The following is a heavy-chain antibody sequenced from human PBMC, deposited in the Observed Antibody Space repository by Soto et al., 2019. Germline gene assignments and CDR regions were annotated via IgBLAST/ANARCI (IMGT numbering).Heavy chain of an antibody. D-gene: IGHD2-15*01. CDR2: IYYTAST. J-gene: IGHJ6*03. CDR3: ASPTGTGDIVVVLGYYSTDV. CDR1: GGSISNTFCY. Sequence: PSETLSLTCTVSGGSISNTFCYWGWIPRPPGKGREGIGSIYYTASTYYNPSLKSRVTIAVDTSKNHFSLKLSSVTAADTAVYYCASPTGTGDIVVVLGYYSTDVWGKGTTVTVSS. V-gene: IGHV4-39*02.